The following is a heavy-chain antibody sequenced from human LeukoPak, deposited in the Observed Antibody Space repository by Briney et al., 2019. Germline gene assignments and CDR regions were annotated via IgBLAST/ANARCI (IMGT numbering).Heavy chain of an antibody. D-gene: IGHD2-15*01. CDR1: GFTFSSNA. Sequence: GGSLRLSCAASGFTFSSNAMHWVRQAPGEGLEWVAIISYDGSNKYYADSVKGRFTISRDNSKNTLYLQMNSLRPDDTAVYYCAKSLRELGFCSGGSCYGLYYYYYMDVWGKGTTVTVSS. J-gene: IGHJ6*03. V-gene: IGHV3-30*04. CDR2: ISYDGSNK. CDR3: AKSLRELGFCSGGSCYGLYYYYYMDV.